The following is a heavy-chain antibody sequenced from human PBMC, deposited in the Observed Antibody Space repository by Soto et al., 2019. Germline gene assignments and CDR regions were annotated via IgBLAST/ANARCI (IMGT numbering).Heavy chain of an antibody. CDR1: DDSISSTNHF. D-gene: IGHD2-15*01. CDR2: IYYTGTS. J-gene: IGHJ2*01. Sequence: SETLSLTCTVSDDSISSTNHFWGWIRQPPGKDLGWIGGIYYTGTSYYNPSLQSRVSISVDTSKSQFSLKLSSVSAAEPAVYFCARQPFRGGSCFYWYFDLWGRGTLVT. V-gene: IGHV4-39*01. CDR3: ARQPFRGGSCFYWYFDL.